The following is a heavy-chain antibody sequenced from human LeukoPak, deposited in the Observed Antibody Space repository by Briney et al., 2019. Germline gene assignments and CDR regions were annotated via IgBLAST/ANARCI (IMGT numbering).Heavy chain of an antibody. CDR2: ISGSGGST. Sequence: GGSLRLSCAASGFTFSSYSMNWVRQAPGKGLEWVSLISGSGGSTYYADSVKGRFTIFRDNSKNTLYLQMNTLRDEDTALYYCAKLPGLLWFVRGGYFDLWGRGTLVAVSS. D-gene: IGHD3-10*01. V-gene: IGHV3-23*01. CDR3: AKLPGLLWFVRGGYFDL. J-gene: IGHJ2*01. CDR1: GFTFSSYS.